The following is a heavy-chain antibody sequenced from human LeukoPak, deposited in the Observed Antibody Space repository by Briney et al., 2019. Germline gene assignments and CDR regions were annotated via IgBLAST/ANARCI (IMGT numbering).Heavy chain of an antibody. CDR1: GFTVSSNY. J-gene: IGHJ4*02. Sequence: GGSLRLSCAASGFTVSSNYMTWVRQAPGKGLQWVSVIHKNAITYYADSVKGRFTMSRDNAKNSLYLQMNSLRAEDTAVYYCARREGGFYSWGIAYWGQGTLVTVSS. V-gene: IGHV3-53*01. CDR2: IHKNAIT. D-gene: IGHD1-26*01. CDR3: ARREGGFYSWGIAY.